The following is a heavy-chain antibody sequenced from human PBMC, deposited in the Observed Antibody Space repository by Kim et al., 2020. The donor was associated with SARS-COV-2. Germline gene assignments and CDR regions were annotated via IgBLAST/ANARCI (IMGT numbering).Heavy chain of an antibody. J-gene: IGHJ4*02. D-gene: IGHD3-3*01. Sequence: SETLSLTCTVSGGSISSSSYYWGWIRQPPGKGLEWIGSIYYSGSTYYNPSLKSRVTISVDTSKNQFSLKLSSVTAADTAVYYCARHMLHTIFGVVIPQWGYLNSAFDYWGQGTLVTVSS. V-gene: IGHV4-39*01. CDR2: IYYSGST. CDR3: ARHMLHTIFGVVIPQWGYLNSAFDY. CDR1: GGSISSSSYY.